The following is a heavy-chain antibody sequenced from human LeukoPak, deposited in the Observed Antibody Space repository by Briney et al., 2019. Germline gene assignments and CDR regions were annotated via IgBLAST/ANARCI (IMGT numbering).Heavy chain of an antibody. CDR1: GGSFSGYY. J-gene: IGHJ4*02. CDR3: ARGLGY. V-gene: IGHV4-34*01. Sequence: SETLSLTCAVYGGSFSGYYWSWIRQPPGKGLEWIGEINHSGSTNYNPSLKSRVTISVDTSKNQFSLKLSSVTAADTAVYYCARGLGYWGLGTLVTVSS. CDR2: INHSGST.